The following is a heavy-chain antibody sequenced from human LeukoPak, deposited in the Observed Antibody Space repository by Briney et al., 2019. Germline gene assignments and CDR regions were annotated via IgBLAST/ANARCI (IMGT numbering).Heavy chain of an antibody. CDR1: GYTFTGYY. CDR3: ARGPLRYYYYMDV. CDR2: INPNSGGT. J-gene: IGHJ6*03. Sequence: ASVKVSCKASGYTFTGYYMHWERQAPGQGLEWMGWINPNSGGTNYAQKFQGRVTMTRDTSISTAYMELSRLRSDDTAVYYCARGPLRYYYYMDVWGKGTTVTVSS. V-gene: IGHV1-2*02.